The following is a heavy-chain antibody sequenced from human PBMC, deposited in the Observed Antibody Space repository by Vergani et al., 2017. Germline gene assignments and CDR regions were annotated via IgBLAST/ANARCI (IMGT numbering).Heavy chain of an antibody. CDR3: ARGDYGILTGYRY. CDR2: INPSGGHT. V-gene: IGHV1-46*03. D-gene: IGHD3-9*01. CDR1: GYTFSNYY. J-gene: IGHJ4*02. Sequence: QVQVVQSGAAVKKSGASVKVSCKTSGYTFSNYYMHWVRQAPGQGLEWMGIINPSGGHTNYAQKFQGRVTMNRDTFTSTVYMELSSLRSEDTAIYYCARGDYGILTGYRYLVQGTLVTVSA.